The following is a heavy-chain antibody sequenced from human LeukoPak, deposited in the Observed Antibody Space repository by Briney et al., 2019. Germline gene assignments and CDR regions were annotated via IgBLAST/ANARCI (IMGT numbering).Heavy chain of an antibody. D-gene: IGHD2-15*01. CDR3: AKFMGYCSGGSCYSMDE. CDR2: MSGSGGGI. CDR1: GFTFSSYA. J-gene: IGHJ4*02. V-gene: IGHV3-23*01. Sequence: GGSLRLSCAVSGFTFSSYAMSWVRQAPGKGREWVSAMSGSGGGIYYADSGKGRFPISRDKSKTMLYLQMDSLRAEDTAVYYCAKFMGYCSGGSCYSMDEWGQGTLVTVSS.